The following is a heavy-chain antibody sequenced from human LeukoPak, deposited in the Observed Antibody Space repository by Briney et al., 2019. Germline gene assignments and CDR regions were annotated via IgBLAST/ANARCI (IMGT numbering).Heavy chain of an antibody. D-gene: IGHD3-22*01. CDR3: ARPRAGLLEAFDI. Sequence: SETLSLTCTVSGGSISSSSYYWGWIRQPPGKGLEWVGSIYYSGSTYYNPSLKSRVTISVDTSKNQFSLKLSSVTAADTAVYYCARPRAGLLEAFDIWGQGTMVTVSS. CDR2: IYYSGST. J-gene: IGHJ3*02. CDR1: GGSISSSSYY. V-gene: IGHV4-39*01.